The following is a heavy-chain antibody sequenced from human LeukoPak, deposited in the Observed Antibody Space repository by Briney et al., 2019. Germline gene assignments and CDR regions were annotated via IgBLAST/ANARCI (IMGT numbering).Heavy chain of an antibody. Sequence: ASVKVSCKASGYTFTSYGISWVRQAPGQGLEWMGWISAYNGNTNYAQKLQGRVTMITDTSTSTAYMELRSLRSDDTAVYYCARLSPTLFLRSSRRKYYFDYWGQGTLVTVSS. J-gene: IGHJ4*02. CDR3: ARLSPTLFLRSSRRKYYFDY. V-gene: IGHV1-18*01. D-gene: IGHD6-13*01. CDR1: GYTFTSYG. CDR2: ISAYNGNT.